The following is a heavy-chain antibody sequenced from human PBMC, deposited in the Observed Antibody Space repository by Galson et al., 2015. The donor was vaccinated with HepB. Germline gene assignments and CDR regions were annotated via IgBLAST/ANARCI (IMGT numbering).Heavy chain of an antibody. CDR3: ARDSITIFGVVGYYYGMDV. J-gene: IGHJ6*02. CDR2: ISAYNGNT. V-gene: IGHV1-18*01. Sequence: SVKVSCKASGGTFSSYAISWVRQAPGQGLEWMGWISAYNGNTNYAQKLQGRVTMTTDTSTSTAYMELRSLRSDDTAVYYCARDSITIFGVVGYYYGMDVRGQGTTVTVSS. D-gene: IGHD3-3*01. CDR1: GGTFSSYA.